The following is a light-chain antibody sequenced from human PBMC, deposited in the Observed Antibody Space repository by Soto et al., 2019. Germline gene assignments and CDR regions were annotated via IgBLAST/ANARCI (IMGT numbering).Light chain of an antibody. CDR2: GAS. CDR3: QRSSTSGT. CDR1: QSVSNNY. V-gene: IGKV3-20*01. Sequence: EIRMTQCPGTLTQARGDRSTLSCMASQSVSNNYLAWYQQKPGQAPRLLIYGASNRATGIPDRFSGSGSGTDFTLTTSIQREEVFTYYCCQRSSTSGTFGQGTKVDIK. J-gene: IGKJ1*01.